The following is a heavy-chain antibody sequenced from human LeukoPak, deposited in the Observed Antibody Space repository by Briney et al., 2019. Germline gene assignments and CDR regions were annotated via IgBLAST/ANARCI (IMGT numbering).Heavy chain of an antibody. Sequence: SVKVSCKASGGTFSSYAISWVRQAPGQGLEWMGRIIPIFGTANYAQKFQGRVTITTDESTSTAYMELSSLRSEDTAVYYCASGGDPYYFDYWGQGTLVTVSS. CDR2: IIPIFGTA. CDR3: ASGGDPYYFDY. CDR1: GGTFSSYA. V-gene: IGHV1-69*05. J-gene: IGHJ4*02. D-gene: IGHD2-21*02.